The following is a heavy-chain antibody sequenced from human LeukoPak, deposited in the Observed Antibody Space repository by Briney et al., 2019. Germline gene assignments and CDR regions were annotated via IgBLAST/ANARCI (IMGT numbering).Heavy chain of an antibody. Sequence: GGSLRLSCAASGFTFSSYWMHWVRQAPGKGLVWVSRINSDGSRTSYADSVKGRFTISRENAKNTLYLQMNSLRAEDTAVYYCAREGSGYDYAFDYWGQGTLVTVSS. J-gene: IGHJ4*02. D-gene: IGHD5-12*01. CDR3: AREGSGYDYAFDY. CDR1: GFTFSSYW. V-gene: IGHV3-74*01. CDR2: INSDGSRT.